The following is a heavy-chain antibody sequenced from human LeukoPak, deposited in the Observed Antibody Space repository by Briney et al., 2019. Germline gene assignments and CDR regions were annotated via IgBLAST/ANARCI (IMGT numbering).Heavy chain of an antibody. V-gene: IGHV1-69*13. CDR2: IIPIFGTA. CDR1: GGTFSSYA. J-gene: IGHJ3*02. Sequence: SVTVSCKASGGTFSSYAISWVRQAPGQGLEWMGGIIPIFGTANYAQKFQGRVTITADESTSTAYMQLNSLRSEDTAVYYCARVYYYDSTADGAFDIWGQGTMVTVSS. CDR3: ARVYYYDSTADGAFDI. D-gene: IGHD3-22*01.